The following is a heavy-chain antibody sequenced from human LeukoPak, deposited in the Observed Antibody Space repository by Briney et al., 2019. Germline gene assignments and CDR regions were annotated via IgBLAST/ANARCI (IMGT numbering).Heavy chain of an antibody. Sequence: GASVKVSCKTSGFTFISYGISWVRQAPGQGLEWMGWISGSNGNTNYAQKLQGRVTMTTDTSTSTAYMELRSLRSDDTAVYYCARDHPYYNFWCAYSELGYWGQGTLVTVSP. J-gene: IGHJ4*02. D-gene: IGHD3-3*01. CDR2: ISGSNGNT. CDR1: GFTFISYG. CDR3: ARDHPYYNFWCAYSELGY. V-gene: IGHV1-18*01.